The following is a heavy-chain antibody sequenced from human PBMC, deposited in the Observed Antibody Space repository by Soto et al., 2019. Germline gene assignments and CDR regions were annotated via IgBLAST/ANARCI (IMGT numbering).Heavy chain of an antibody. CDR3: AAGYIRLDY. J-gene: IGHJ4*02. CDR2: ISAYNGNT. CDR1: GYTFTSYG. D-gene: IGHD5-18*01. V-gene: IGHV1-18*01. Sequence: ASVKVSCKASGYTFTSYGISWVRQAPGQGLEWMGWISAYNGNTNYAKKLKGRVTMTTATSTSTANMKLRSLRSDDTAVNNCAAGYIRLDYWGQGTLVTVSS.